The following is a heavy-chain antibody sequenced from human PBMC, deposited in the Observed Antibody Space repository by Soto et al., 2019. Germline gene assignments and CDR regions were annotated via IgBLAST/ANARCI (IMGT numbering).Heavy chain of an antibody. CDR3: ARLLYSDNVFDY. CDR1: GVSISSSSYY. V-gene: IGHV4-39*01. CDR2: IYYSGST. J-gene: IGHJ4*02. D-gene: IGHD6-13*01. Sequence: SETLSLTCTVSGVSISSSSYYWGWIRQPPGKGLEWIGSIYYSGSTYYNPSLKSRVTISVDTSKNQFSLKLSSVTAADTAVYYCARLLYSDNVFDYWGQGTLVTVSS.